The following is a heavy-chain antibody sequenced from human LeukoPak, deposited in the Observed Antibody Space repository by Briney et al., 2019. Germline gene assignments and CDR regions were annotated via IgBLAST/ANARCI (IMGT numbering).Heavy chain of an antibody. J-gene: IGHJ4*02. Sequence: SVRVSFKASGYTFSGYYIHWVRQAPGQGLEWMGRIIPILGIANYAQKFQGRVTITADKSTSTAYMELSSLRSEDTAIYYCAKDYDTLTGYYSLSDYWGQGTLVTVSS. D-gene: IGHD3-9*01. CDR2: IIPILGIA. CDR1: GYTFSGYY. V-gene: IGHV1-69*04. CDR3: AKDYDTLTGYYSLSDY.